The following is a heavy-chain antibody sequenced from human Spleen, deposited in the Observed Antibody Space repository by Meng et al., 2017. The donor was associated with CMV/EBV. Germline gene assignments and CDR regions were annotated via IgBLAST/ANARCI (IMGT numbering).Heavy chain of an antibody. J-gene: IGHJ4*02. CDR3: TIGYCSTTSCLNFDY. CDR2: IKSKTDGGTT. D-gene: IGHD2-2*01. CDR1: GFTFSNAW. V-gene: IGHV3-15*01. Sequence: GESLKISCAASGFTFSNAWMSWVRQAPGKGLEWVGRIKSKTDGGTTDYAAPVKGRFTISRDDSKNTLYLQMNSLKTEDTAVYYCTIGYCSTTSCLNFDYWGQGTLVTVSS.